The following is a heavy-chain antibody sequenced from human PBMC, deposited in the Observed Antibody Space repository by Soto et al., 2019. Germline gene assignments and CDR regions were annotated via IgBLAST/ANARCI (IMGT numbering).Heavy chain of an antibody. J-gene: IGHJ4*02. V-gene: IGHV4-59*01. CDR2: IYYSGST. Sequence: SETLSLTCTVSGGSISSYYWSWIRQPPGKGLEWIGYIYYSGSTNYNPSLKSRVTISVDTSKNQFSLKLSSVTAADTAVYYCARQRDSSGYYFHLDYWGQGTLVTVSS. CDR3: ARQRDSSGYYFHLDY. D-gene: IGHD3-22*01. CDR1: GGSISSYY.